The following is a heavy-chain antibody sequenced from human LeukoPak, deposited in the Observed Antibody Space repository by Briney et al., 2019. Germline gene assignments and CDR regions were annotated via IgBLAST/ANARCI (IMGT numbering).Heavy chain of an antibody. D-gene: IGHD6-19*01. J-gene: IGHJ4*02. CDR1: GFTVSSNY. CDR2: IYSGGST. CDR3: ASSIAVAGTVDY. Sequence: GGSLRLSCAASGFTVSSNYMSWVRQAPGKGLEWVSLIYSGGSTYYADSVKGRFTISRDNSKNTLYLQMNSLRAEDTAVYYCASSIAVAGTVDYWGQGTLVTVSS. V-gene: IGHV3-53*01.